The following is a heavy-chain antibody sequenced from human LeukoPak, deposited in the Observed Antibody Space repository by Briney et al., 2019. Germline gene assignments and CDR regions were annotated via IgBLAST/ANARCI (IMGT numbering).Heavy chain of an antibody. CDR3: VKDVSYDRSGGLVD. CDR1: GFTFDDYA. V-gene: IGHV3-9*03. J-gene: IGHJ4*02. D-gene: IGHD2-15*01. Sequence: GGSLRLSCAVSGFTFDDYAMHWVRQAPGKGLEWVSGISWSSGSVGYADSVKGRFTISRDNARNSLYLQMNSLRPEDMAFYYCVKDVSYDRSGGLVDWGQGTLVTVSS. CDR2: ISWSSGSV.